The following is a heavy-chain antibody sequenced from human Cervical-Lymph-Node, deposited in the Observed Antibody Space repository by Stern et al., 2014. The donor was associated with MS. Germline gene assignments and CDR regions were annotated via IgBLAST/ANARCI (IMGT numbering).Heavy chain of an antibody. J-gene: IGHJ4*02. Sequence: EVQLVESGGGLVQPGRSLRLSCAASGFTFDDYAMHWVRQAPGKGLEWVSGISWNSGSIGYADSVKGRFTISRDNAKNSLYLQMNSLRAEDTALYYCAKDMDYYDSSGYLNYYFDYWGQGTLVTVSS. CDR1: GFTFDDYA. CDR2: ISWNSGSI. CDR3: AKDMDYYDSSGYLNYYFDY. D-gene: IGHD3-22*01. V-gene: IGHV3-9*01.